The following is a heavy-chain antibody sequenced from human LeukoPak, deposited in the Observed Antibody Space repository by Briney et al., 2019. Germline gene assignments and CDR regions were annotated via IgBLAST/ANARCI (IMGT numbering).Heavy chain of an antibody. J-gene: IGHJ6*02. CDR3: ARVETNIGVDHGMDV. CDR2: INPTDGTT. V-gene: IGHV1-46*01. D-gene: IGHD3-3*01. CDR1: GYTFSNYG. Sequence: GASVKVSCKASGYTFSNYGISWVRQAPGQGLQWMGIINPTDGTTTYAQNFQGRITMTRDSSTSTVYMELSSLGYEDTAVYYCARVETNIGVDHGMDVWGQGTTIIVSS.